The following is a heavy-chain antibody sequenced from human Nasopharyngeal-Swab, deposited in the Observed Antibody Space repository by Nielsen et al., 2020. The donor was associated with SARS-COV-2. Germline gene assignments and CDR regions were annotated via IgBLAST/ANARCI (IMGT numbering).Heavy chain of an antibody. V-gene: IGHV4-4*02. Sequence: WIRQPPGEGLEWIGEIYQSGNTNYNPSLKSRVSISLDKSKNQFSLNLTSVTAADTAVYYCATSGSSVTAGVNMDVWGKGTTVTVSS. CDR2: IYQSGNT. J-gene: IGHJ6*03. CDR3: ATSGSSVTAGVNMDV. D-gene: IGHD6-13*01.